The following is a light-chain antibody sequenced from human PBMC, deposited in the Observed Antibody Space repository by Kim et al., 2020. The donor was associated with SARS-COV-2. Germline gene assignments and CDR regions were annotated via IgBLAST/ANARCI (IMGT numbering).Light chain of an antibody. CDR1: SSDVGSSDY. Sequence: QSALTQPASVSGSPGQSITMSCTGTSSDVGSSDYVSWYQQYPGKAPKLILYAVTNRPSGVSTRFSGSKSGDTASLTISGLQAEDEADYYCTSSGSGATVIFGGGTQLTVL. V-gene: IGLV2-14*03. CDR2: AVT. CDR3: TSSGSGATVI. J-gene: IGLJ2*01.